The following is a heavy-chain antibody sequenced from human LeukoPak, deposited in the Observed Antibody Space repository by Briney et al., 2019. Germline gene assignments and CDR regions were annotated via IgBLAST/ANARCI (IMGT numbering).Heavy chain of an antibody. D-gene: IGHD5-18*01. J-gene: IGHJ5*01. CDR3: AKGDSYGPNWSDY. CDR1: GFTFSSYA. Sequence: QPGGSLRLSCAASGFTFSSYAMSWVRQAPGKGLEWVSAISGSGGSTYYADSVKGRFTISRDNSKSTLYLQMNSLRAEDTAVYYCAKGDSYGPNWSDYWGQGTLVTVSS. CDR2: ISGSGGST. V-gene: IGHV3-23*01.